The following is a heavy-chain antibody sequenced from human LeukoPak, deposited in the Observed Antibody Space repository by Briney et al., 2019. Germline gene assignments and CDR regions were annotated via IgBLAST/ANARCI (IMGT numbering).Heavy chain of an antibody. Sequence: SETLSLTCTVSGGSISSSSYYWGWIRQPPGKGLEWIGSIYYSGSTYYNPSLKSRVTISVDTSKNQFSLKLSSVTAADTAVYYCARRNRTYYYGSGSYPPKVYYYYYMDVWGKGTTVTISS. CDR2: IYYSGST. V-gene: IGHV4-39*01. J-gene: IGHJ6*03. CDR3: ARRNRTYYYGSGSYPPKVYYYYYMDV. CDR1: GGSISSSSYY. D-gene: IGHD3-10*01.